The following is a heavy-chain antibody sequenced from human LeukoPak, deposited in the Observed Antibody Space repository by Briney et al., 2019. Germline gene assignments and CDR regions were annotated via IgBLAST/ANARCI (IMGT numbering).Heavy chain of an antibody. CDR1: GYTFNKYG. J-gene: IGHJ4*02. D-gene: IGHD2-2*01. Sequence: ASVKVSCKASGYTFNKYGISWVRQAPGQGLEWMGWISCYNGDTRYAQKFQGRVTMTTDTSTSTVHMELMSLISDDTAVYYCARDPSNTSGYYVYHDYWGQGALVTASS. CDR2: ISCYNGDT. V-gene: IGHV1-18*01. CDR3: ARDPSNTSGYYVYHDY.